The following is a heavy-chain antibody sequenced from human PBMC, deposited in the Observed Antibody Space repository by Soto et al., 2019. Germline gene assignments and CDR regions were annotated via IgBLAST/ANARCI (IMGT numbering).Heavy chain of an antibody. Sequence: PSETLSLTCSVXGASISSGGYYWNWIRQHPGKGLEWIGYIYYSGTTYYNPSLKSRVTISVDTSKNQFSLKLSSVTAADTAVYYCAASCVGCGGFNYYGMDVWGQGTTVTVSS. J-gene: IGHJ6*02. CDR3: AASCVGCGGFNYYGMDV. V-gene: IGHV4-31*03. CDR2: IYYSGTT. CDR1: GASISSGGYY. D-gene: IGHD2-21*01.